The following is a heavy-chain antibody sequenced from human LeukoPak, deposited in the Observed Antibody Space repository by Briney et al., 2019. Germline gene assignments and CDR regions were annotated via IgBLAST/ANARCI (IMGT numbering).Heavy chain of an antibody. CDR3: ARDLKDIVVVPDAFDI. V-gene: IGHV3-7*01. CDR2: TKPDGSAE. Sequence: GGSLRLSCAASGFTFRNYWMGWVRQAPGKGLEWVANTKPDGSAEYYADSVRGRFTTSRDNANNLLYLQMNRLRAEDTAVYYCARDLKDIVVVPDAFDIWGQGTMVTVSS. D-gene: IGHD2-2*01. J-gene: IGHJ3*02. CDR1: GFTFRNYW.